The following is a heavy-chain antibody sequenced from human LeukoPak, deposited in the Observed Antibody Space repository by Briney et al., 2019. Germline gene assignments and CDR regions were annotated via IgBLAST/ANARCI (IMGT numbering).Heavy chain of an antibody. CDR2: INPNSGGT. CDR3: ARPRGSSGWLDY. D-gene: IGHD6-19*01. V-gene: IGHV1-2*02. CDR1: GYTFTGYY. J-gene: IGHJ4*02. Sequence: ASVKVSCKASGYTFTGYYMHWVRQAPGQGLEWMGWINPNSGGTNYAQKFQGRDTMTRDTSISTAYMELSRLRSDDTAVYYCARPRGSSGWLDYWGQGTPVTVSS.